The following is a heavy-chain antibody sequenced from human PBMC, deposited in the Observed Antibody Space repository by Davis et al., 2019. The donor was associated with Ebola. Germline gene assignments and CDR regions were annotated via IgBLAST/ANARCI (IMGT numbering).Heavy chain of an antibody. V-gene: IGHV3-30*01. J-gene: IGHJ6*04. CDR3: ARDGYCRGSSCFYFYYGLDV. Sequence: SVKGRFTISRDISKNTLYLQMDSLRVEDTAVYYCARDGYCRGSSCFYFYYGLDVWGKGTTVTVSS. D-gene: IGHD2-2*01.